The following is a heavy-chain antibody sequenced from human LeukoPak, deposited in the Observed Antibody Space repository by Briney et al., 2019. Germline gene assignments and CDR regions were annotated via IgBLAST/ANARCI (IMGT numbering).Heavy chain of an antibody. J-gene: IGHJ4*02. V-gene: IGHV1-46*01. CDR2: INPSGGST. CDR3: ARTPLIDIVVEWGYFDY. CDR1: GYTFTSYY. D-gene: IGHD2-15*01. Sequence: ASVKVSRKASGYTFTSYYMHWVRQAPGQGLEWMGIINPSGGSTSYAQKFQGRVTMTRDTSTSTVYMELSSLRSEDTAVYYCARTPLIDIVVEWGYFDYWGQGTLVTVSS.